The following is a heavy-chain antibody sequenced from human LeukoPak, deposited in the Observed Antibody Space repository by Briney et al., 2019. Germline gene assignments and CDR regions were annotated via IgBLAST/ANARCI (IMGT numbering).Heavy chain of an antibody. D-gene: IGHD7-27*01. CDR2: ISGSGGST. J-gene: IGHJ3*02. Sequence: HPGGSLRLSCAASGFTFSSYAMSWVRQAPGRGLEWVSAISGSGGSTYCADSVKGRFTISRDNSKNTLYLQMNSLRAEDTAVYYCAKDSRKLGPGGAFDIWGQGTMVTVSS. V-gene: IGHV3-23*01. CDR3: AKDSRKLGPGGAFDI. CDR1: GFTFSSYA.